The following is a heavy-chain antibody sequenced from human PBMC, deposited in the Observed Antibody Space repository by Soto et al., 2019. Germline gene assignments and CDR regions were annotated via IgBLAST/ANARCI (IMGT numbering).Heavy chain of an antibody. J-gene: IGHJ6*02. CDR3: ATSQPAAPLGAMDV. CDR2: INSDASST. Sequence: HPGGSLRLSCAASGFTFSSYWMHWVRQAAGKGRVWVSRINSDASSTHYADSVKGRFTISRDNAENTLYLQMNSLRAEDTAVYYCATSQPAAPLGAMDVWGQGTTVTVS. D-gene: IGHD2-2*01. CDR1: GFTFSSYW. V-gene: IGHV3-74*01.